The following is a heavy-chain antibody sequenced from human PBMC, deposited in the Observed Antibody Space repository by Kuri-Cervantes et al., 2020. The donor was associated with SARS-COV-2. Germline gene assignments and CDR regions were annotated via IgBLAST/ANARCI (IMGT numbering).Heavy chain of an antibody. V-gene: IGHV3-33*01. CDR3: ARGFRAGPGEYFDL. CDR2: IWYDGSNK. Sequence: LSLTCAASGFTFSSYGMHWVRQAPGKGLEWVAVIWYDGSNKYYADSVKGRFTISRDNSKNTLYLQMNSLRAEDTAMYYCARGFRAGPGEYFDLWGRGTLVTVSS. J-gene: IGHJ2*01. D-gene: IGHD3-10*01. CDR1: GFTFSSYG.